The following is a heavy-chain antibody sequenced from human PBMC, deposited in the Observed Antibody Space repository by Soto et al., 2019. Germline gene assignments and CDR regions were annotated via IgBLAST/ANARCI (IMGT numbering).Heavy chain of an antibody. D-gene: IGHD1-20*01. CDR1: GGSVSSGSYY. CDR2: IYYSGST. Sequence: SETLSLTCTVSGGSVSSGSYYWSWIRQPPGKGLKWIGYIYYSGSTNYNPSLKSRVTISVDTSKNQFSLKLSSVTAADTAVYYCARDHGINWFDPWGQGTLVTVSS. V-gene: IGHV4-61*01. CDR3: ARDHGINWFDP. J-gene: IGHJ5*02.